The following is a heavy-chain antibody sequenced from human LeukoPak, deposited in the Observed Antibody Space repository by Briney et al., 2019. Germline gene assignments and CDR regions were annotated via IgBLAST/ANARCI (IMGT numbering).Heavy chain of an antibody. CDR2: TSSSSSYI. J-gene: IGHJ4*02. CDR1: GFSFSDFG. D-gene: IGHD2-15*01. CDR3: ARGTQNRYCSGGSCYSAGY. Sequence: GGSLRLSCAASGFSFSDFGMHWVRQAPGKGLEWVSSTSSSSSYIYYADSVKGRFTISRDNAKNSLYLQMNSLRAEDTAVYYCARGTQNRYCSGGSCYSAGYWGQGTLVTVSS. V-gene: IGHV3-21*01.